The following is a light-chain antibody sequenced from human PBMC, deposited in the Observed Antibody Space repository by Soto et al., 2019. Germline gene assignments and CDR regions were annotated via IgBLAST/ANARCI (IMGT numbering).Light chain of an antibody. CDR1: SSDVGGYNH. Sequence: QSALTQPPSASGSPGQSVAISCTGTSSDVGGYNHVSWLQQHPGRAPKLLIYDVTKRASGVPDRFSGSKSGNTASLTVSGLQAEDEADYYCCSHAGSTTVFGGGTKLTVL. CDR3: CSHAGSTTV. J-gene: IGLJ1*01. V-gene: IGLV2-8*01. CDR2: DVT.